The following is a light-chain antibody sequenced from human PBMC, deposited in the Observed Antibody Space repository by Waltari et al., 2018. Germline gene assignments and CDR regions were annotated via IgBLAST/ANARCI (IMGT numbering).Light chain of an antibody. CDR3: QQRSNWLT. Sequence: EIVLTQSPATLSLSPGERATLSCRASQSVSRYLAWYKPKPGQAPRLLIYVASNRATGITAKFSGSGSGTDFTLTNSRLQPEDSAVYYCQQRSNWLTFGGGTKVEIK. CDR2: VAS. V-gene: IGKV3-11*01. J-gene: IGKJ4*01. CDR1: QSVSRY.